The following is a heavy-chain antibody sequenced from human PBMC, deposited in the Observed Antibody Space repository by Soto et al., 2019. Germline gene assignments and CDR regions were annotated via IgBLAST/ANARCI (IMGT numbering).Heavy chain of an antibody. CDR1: GYTFTGYY. Sequence: QVQLVQSGAEVKKPGASVKVSCKASGYTFTGYYMHWVRQAPGQGLEWMGWINPNSGGTNYAQKFQGWVTMTRDTSISTAYMELSRLRSVDTAVYYCARDRGYCSGGSCGIPSGYYGMDVWGQGTTVTVSS. D-gene: IGHD2-15*01. CDR3: ARDRGYCSGGSCGIPSGYYGMDV. V-gene: IGHV1-2*04. CDR2: INPNSGGT. J-gene: IGHJ6*02.